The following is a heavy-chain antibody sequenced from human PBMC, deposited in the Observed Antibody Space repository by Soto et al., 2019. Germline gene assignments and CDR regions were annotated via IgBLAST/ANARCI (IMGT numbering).Heavy chain of an antibody. CDR2: ISCCGGST. CDR1: GFNFKKFA. J-gene: IGHJ4*02. CDR3: AKADGEQWLVPHLDN. Sequence: EVHLLESGGGVVQPGGSLRLSCVASGFNFKKFAMAWVRQAPGEGLEWVSGISCCGGSTSYADSVKSRFSIARDDSKNTLSLQMNSLRVEDTAQYYCAKADGEQWLVPHLDNWGQGTLVTVS. D-gene: IGHD6-19*01. V-gene: IGHV3-23*01.